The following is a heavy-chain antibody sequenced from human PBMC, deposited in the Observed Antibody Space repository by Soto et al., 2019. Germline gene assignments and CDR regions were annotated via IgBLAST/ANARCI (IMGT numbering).Heavy chain of an antibody. CDR2: ISWDGGST. CDR3: AKDRGGQWLVNYFDY. Sequence: EVQLVESGGVVVQPGGSLRLSCAASGFTFDDYTMHWVRQAPGKGLEWVSLISWDGGSTYYADSVKGRFTISRDNSKNSLYLQMNGLRTEDTALYYCAKDRGGQWLVNYFDYWGQGTLVTVSS. V-gene: IGHV3-43*01. D-gene: IGHD6-19*01. J-gene: IGHJ4*02. CDR1: GFTFDDYT.